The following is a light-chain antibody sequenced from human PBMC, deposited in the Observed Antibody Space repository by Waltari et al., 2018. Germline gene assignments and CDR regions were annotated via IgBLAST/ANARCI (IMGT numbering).Light chain of an antibody. CDR3: QTWGTGPLV. CDR1: SGPSSYG. J-gene: IGLJ3*02. CDR2: LNSDGGH. Sequence: QPVLTQSPSASASLGASVKLTCTLSSGPSSYGVAWPPHHPEKGPRFLMKLNSDGGHDKGDGIPDRFSGSSSGAERYLTISGLQSEDEADYYCQTWGTGPLVFGGGTKLTVL. V-gene: IGLV4-69*01.